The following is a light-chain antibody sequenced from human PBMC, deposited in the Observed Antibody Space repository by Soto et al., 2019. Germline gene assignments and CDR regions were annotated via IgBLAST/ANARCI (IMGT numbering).Light chain of an antibody. J-gene: IGKJ4*01. CDR1: QSVSNN. V-gene: IGKV3-15*01. CDR2: HAA. CDR3: QQYNEWPLT. Sequence: EIVMTQSPATLSVSPGARATLSCRASQSVSNNVAWYQQKPGQAPRLLIYHAATRATGIPARFSGSGSGTEVTLTIGSLQSEDFAVYYCQQYNEWPLTFGGGTKVEIK.